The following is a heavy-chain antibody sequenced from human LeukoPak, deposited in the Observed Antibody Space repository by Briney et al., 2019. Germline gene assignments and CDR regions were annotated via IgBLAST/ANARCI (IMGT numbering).Heavy chain of an antibody. Sequence: SETLSLTCAVYGGSFRGYYWSWIRSPPGKGMEWIGEINHSGSTNYNPSLKSRVTISVDTSKNQFSLKLSSVTAADTAVYYCARGFYRSGYYTYYYYYMDVWGKGTTVTVSS. CDR3: ARGFYRSGYYTYYYYYMDV. V-gene: IGHV4-34*01. J-gene: IGHJ6*03. CDR1: GGSFRGYY. CDR2: INHSGST. D-gene: IGHD3-22*01.